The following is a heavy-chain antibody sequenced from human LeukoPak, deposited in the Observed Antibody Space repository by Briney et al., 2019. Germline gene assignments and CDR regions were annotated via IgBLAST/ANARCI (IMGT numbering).Heavy chain of an antibody. CDR3: ARDRSPGWFDP. CDR2: IKQDGSEK. J-gene: IGHJ5*02. V-gene: IGHV3-7*01. Sequence: GGSLRLSCAASGFTFSSYWMSWVRQAPGKGLEWVANIKQDGSEKYYVDSVKGRFTISRDNAKNTLYLQLNSLRAEDTAVYYCARDRSPGWFDPWGQGTLVTVSS. CDR1: GFTFSSYW.